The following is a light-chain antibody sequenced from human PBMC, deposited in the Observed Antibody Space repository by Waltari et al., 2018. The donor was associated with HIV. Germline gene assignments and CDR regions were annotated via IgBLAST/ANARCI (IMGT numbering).Light chain of an antibody. V-gene: IGLV2-8*01. CDR3: SSYAGGNNLV. J-gene: IGLJ2*01. CDR1: SSDVGGYNF. CDR2: EVT. Sequence: QSALTQPPSASGSPGQSVTISCTGTSSDVGGYNFVSWYQQHPGKAPKLIIFEVTKRPSGVPARFSGSKTGNTASLTVSGLQADDEGDYYCSSYAGGNNLVFGGGTKLTVL.